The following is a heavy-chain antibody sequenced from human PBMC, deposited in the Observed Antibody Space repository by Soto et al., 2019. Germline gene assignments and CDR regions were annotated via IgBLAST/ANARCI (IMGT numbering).Heavy chain of an antibody. CDR2: INPNSGGT. D-gene: IGHD5-12*01. CDR3: ARRGATSFEY. CDR1: GYTFTGYY. Sequence: ASVKISCKASGYTFTGYYMHWVRQAPGQGLEWMGWINPNSGGTNYAQRFQGRVTMTRDTSISTAYMELSRLRSDDTVVSYCARRGATSFEYWGPGTLVTVSS. V-gene: IGHV1-2*02. J-gene: IGHJ4*02.